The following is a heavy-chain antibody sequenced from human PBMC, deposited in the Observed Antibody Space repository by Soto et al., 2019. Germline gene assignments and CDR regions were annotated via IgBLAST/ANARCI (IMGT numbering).Heavy chain of an antibody. V-gene: IGHV4-39*01. D-gene: IGHD6-13*01. CDR2: IYYSGST. Sequence: SETLSLTCTVSGGSISSSSYYWGWIRQPPGKGLEWIGSIYYSGSTYYNPSLKSRVTISVDTSKNQFSLKLSSVTAADTAVYYCARHGTRSSSWYSGPLPFDYWGQGTLVTVSS. CDR1: GGSISSSSYY. CDR3: ARHGTRSSSWYSGPLPFDY. J-gene: IGHJ4*02.